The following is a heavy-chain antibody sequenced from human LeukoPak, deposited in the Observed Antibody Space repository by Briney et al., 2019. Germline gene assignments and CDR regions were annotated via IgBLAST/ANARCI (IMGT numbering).Heavy chain of an antibody. CDR2: IYHSGST. Sequence: PSETLSLTCAVSGGSISSSNWWNWVRQPPGKGLEWIGEIYHSGSTNYNPSLKSRVSISVDKSKNQFSLRLTSLTAADMAVYYCARANLAMGWFGYFDYWGQGTLVTVSS. J-gene: IGHJ4*02. CDR1: GGSISSSNW. D-gene: IGHD3-10*01. CDR3: ARANLAMGWFGYFDY. V-gene: IGHV4-4*02.